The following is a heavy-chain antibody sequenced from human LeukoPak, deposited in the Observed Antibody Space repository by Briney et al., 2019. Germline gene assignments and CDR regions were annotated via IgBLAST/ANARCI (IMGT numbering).Heavy chain of an antibody. V-gene: IGHV3-49*03. J-gene: IGHJ3*02. Sequence: GGSLRLSCTGSGFTFGDYALSWFRQAPGKGLDWVGFIRSKPHAGTAEYAASVRGRFTISRDDSATVAYLQMNSLKIEDTAMYYCSRVRYDNRSRFDTFDIWGQGTMVTVSP. CDR3: SRVRYDNRSRFDTFDI. D-gene: IGHD3-16*01. CDR2: IRSKPHAGTA. CDR1: GFTFGDYA.